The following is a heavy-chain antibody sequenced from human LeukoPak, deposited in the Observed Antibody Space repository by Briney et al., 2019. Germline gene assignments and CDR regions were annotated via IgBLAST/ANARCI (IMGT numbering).Heavy chain of an antibody. J-gene: IGHJ4*02. D-gene: IGHD1-26*01. CDR1: GFTFSSYS. Sequence: GGSLRLSCAASGFTFSSYSMNWVRQAPGKGLEWVSSISRNRSYIYYADSVKGRFTISRDNAKNSLYLQMNSLRAEDTAVYYCARPTYSGSYYWFDYWGQGTLVTVFS. V-gene: IGHV3-21*06. CDR2: ISRNRSYI. CDR3: ARPTYSGSYYWFDY.